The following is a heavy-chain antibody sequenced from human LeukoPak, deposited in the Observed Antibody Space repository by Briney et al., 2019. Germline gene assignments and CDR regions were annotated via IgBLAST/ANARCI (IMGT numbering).Heavy chain of an antibody. D-gene: IGHD3-10*01. Sequence: GGSLRLSCAASGFTFSSYWMHWVRQAPGKGLEWVSAISGSGGSTYYADSVKGRFTISRDNSKNTLYLQMNSLRAEDTAVYYCARVRGFGPRGAFDIWGQGTMVTVSS. CDR3: ARVRGFGPRGAFDI. CDR1: GFTFSSYW. CDR2: ISGSGGST. J-gene: IGHJ3*02. V-gene: IGHV3-23*01.